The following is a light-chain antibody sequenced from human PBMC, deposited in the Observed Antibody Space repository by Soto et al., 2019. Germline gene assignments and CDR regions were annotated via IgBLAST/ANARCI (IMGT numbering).Light chain of an antibody. CDR2: LNSDGSH. Sequence: QHVLTQSPSASASLGASVKLTCTLSSGHSNYAIAWHQQQPEKGPRYLMKLNSDGSHSKGDGIPDRFSGSSSGAERYLTISSLQSDDEADYYCQTWAPGIQVFGGGTKLTVL. CDR3: QTWAPGIQV. V-gene: IGLV4-69*02. CDR1: SGHSNYA. J-gene: IGLJ2*01.